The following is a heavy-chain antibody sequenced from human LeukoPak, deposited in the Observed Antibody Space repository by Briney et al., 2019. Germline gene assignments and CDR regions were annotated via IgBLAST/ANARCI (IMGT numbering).Heavy chain of an antibody. Sequence: ASVKVSCRASGYTFTGYYMHWVRQAPGQGLEWMGWINPNSGGTNYAQKFQGRVTMTRDTSSSTAYMELSRLRSDDTAVYYCARGAYYDFWSGYSGFDYWGQGTLVTVSS. J-gene: IGHJ4*02. CDR1: GYTFTGYY. CDR2: INPNSGGT. CDR3: ARGAYYDFWSGYSGFDY. D-gene: IGHD3-3*01. V-gene: IGHV1-2*02.